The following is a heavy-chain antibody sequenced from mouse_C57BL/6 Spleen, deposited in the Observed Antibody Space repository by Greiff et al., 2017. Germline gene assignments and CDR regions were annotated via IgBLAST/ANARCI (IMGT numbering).Heavy chain of an antibody. Sequence: QVQLQQPGAELVMPGASVKLSCKASGYTFTSYWMHWVKQRPGQGLEWIGEIDPSDSYTNYNQTFKGKSTLTVDKSSSTAYMQLSSLTSEDSAVYYCARGGPHYFDYWGKGTTLTVSS. D-gene: IGHD1-1*02. CDR3: ARGGPHYFDY. CDR1: GYTFTSYW. J-gene: IGHJ2*01. CDR2: IDPSDSYT. V-gene: IGHV1-69*01.